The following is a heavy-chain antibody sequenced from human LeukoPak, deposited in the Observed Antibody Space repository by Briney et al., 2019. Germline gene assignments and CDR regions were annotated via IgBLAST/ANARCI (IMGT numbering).Heavy chain of an antibody. CDR3: ARARYFDSSARAFDI. Sequence: GGCLRLSCAASGFTFSGYWMHWVRQAPGKGLVWVSRINSDGNITNYADSVKGRFTISRDNAKNTLYLQMNSLRVEDTAVYYCARARYFDSSARAFDIWGQGTMVTVSS. CDR1: GFTFSGYW. V-gene: IGHV3-74*01. J-gene: IGHJ3*02. D-gene: IGHD3-22*01. CDR2: INSDGNIT.